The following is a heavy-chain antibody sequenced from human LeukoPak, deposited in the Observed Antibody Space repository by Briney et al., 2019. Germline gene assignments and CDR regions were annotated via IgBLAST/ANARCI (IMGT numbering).Heavy chain of an antibody. CDR2: ISHDGSNQ. D-gene: IGHD1-26*01. Sequence: AGGSLRLSCAASGFTFSTYAMHWVRQAPGKGLEGVALISHDGSNQYYADSVKGRFTISRDNSKNTLYLQMNSLRAEDTAVYYCARDHRGYYFDYWRQGTLVTVSS. CDR1: GFTFSTYA. CDR3: ARDHRGYYFDY. J-gene: IGHJ4*02. V-gene: IGHV3-30-3*01.